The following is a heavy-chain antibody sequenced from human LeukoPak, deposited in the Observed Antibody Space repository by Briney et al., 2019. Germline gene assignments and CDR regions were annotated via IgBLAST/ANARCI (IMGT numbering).Heavy chain of an antibody. Sequence: GASVKVSCKASGYTFTGYYMHWVRQAPGRGLEWMGWINPNSGGTNYAQKFQGRVTMTRDTSISTAYMELSRLRSDDTAVYYCARLPYYYDSSGYLSALGFDYWGQGTLVTVSS. D-gene: IGHD3-22*01. J-gene: IGHJ4*02. V-gene: IGHV1-2*02. CDR2: INPNSGGT. CDR1: GYTFTGYY. CDR3: ARLPYYYDSSGYLSALGFDY.